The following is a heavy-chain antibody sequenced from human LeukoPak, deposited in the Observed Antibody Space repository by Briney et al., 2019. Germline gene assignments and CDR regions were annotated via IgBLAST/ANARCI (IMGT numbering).Heavy chain of an antibody. CDR2: INPNSGNR. CDR1: GYTFTSLD. J-gene: IGHJ4*02. CDR3: ARVDGSPDY. D-gene: IGHD2-15*01. V-gene: IGHV1-8*03. Sequence: ASVTVSCKTSGYTFTSLDINWVRQAPGQGLEWMGWINPNSGNRGYAQQFQGRVTITRDTSIRTAYMELTNLRSEDTAVYYCARVDGSPDYWGQGTLVTVSS.